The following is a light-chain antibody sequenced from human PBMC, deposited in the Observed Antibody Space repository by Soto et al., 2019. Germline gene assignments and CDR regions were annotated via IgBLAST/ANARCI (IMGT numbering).Light chain of an antibody. CDR2: EVN. CDR1: SDDIGNFNL. J-gene: IGLJ3*02. V-gene: IGLV2-23*02. CDR3: CSYAGSRWM. Sequence: QSALTQPASVSGSPGQWITVSCTGSSDDIGNFNLVSWYQQFPGKAPKLIVYEVNKRPLGVSDRFSGSKSGNTASLTISGLQAEDEADYHCCSYAGSRWMFGGGTKLTVL.